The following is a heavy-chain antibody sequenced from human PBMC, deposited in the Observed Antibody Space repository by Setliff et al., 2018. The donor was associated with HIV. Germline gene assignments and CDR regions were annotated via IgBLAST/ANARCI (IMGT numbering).Heavy chain of an antibody. V-gene: IGHV4-4*02. Sequence: PSETLSLTCAVSGGSISSSNWWSWVRQPPGKGLEWIGEIYHSGSTNYNPSLRSRVTISVDTSKNHVSLRLSSVTAADTGVYYCARHRDPPGTSWIYYYYYMDLWGEGTTVTVSS. CDR2: IYHSGST. CDR3: ARHRDPPGTSWIYYYYYMDL. CDR1: GGSISSSNW. J-gene: IGHJ6*03. D-gene: IGHD6-13*01.